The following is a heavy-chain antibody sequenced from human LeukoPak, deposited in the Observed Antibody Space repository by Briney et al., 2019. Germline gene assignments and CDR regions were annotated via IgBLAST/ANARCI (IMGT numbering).Heavy chain of an antibody. CDR3: ARDFLGLRGMDV. Sequence: ASVTVSCKASGYNFVGYAIYWVRQAPGQRLEWMGWINGGDGNKKYSEKFQGRVTITRDTSASTVYMELSSLRSEDTAVYYCARDFLGLRGMDVWGKGTTVTVTS. CDR1: GYNFVGYA. J-gene: IGHJ6*04. CDR2: INGGDGNK. V-gene: IGHV1-3*01. D-gene: IGHD3-16*01.